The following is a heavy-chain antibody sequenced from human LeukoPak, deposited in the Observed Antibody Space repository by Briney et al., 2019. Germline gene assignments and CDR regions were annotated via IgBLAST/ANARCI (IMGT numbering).Heavy chain of an antibody. CDR1: GFTFSSYG. D-gene: IGHD3-10*02. V-gene: IGHV3-48*01. Sequence: GGSLRLSCAASGFTFSSYGMNWVCQARGKGLEWLSYLSNTGNIHYAQSVKGRLTISRDNAKSSLYLQMDGLRAEDTAVYYCARRGDSPMIGDHWGQGILVTVAS. CDR2: LSNTGNI. J-gene: IGHJ4*02. CDR3: ARRGDSPMIGDH.